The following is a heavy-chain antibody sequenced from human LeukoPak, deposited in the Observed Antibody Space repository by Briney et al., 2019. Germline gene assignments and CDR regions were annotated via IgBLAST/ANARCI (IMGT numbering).Heavy chain of an antibody. V-gene: IGHV4-59*11. D-gene: IGHD5-18*01. CDR3: ARAGQLWSGGDNWFDP. Sequence: SETLSLTCTVSGGSISSHYWSWIRQPPGKGLEWIGYIYYSGSTNYNPSLKSRVTISVDTSKNQFSLKLSSVTAADTAVYYCARAGQLWSGGDNWFDPWGQGTLVTVSS. J-gene: IGHJ5*02. CDR1: GGSISSHY. CDR2: IYYSGST.